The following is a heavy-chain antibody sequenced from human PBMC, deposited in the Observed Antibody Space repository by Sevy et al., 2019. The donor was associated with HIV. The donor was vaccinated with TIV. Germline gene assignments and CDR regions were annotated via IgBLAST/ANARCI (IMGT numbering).Heavy chain of an antibody. CDR3: ARYCGGDCYRYDAFDI. V-gene: IGHV3-23*01. J-gene: IGHJ3*02. CDR2: ISGSGGST. Sequence: GGSLRLSCAASGFTFSSYAMSWVRQAPGKGLEWVSAISGSGGSTYYADSVKGRFTISRDNSKNTLYLQMNSLRAEDTAVYYCARYCGGDCYRYDAFDIWGQGTMVTVSS. D-gene: IGHD2-21*02. CDR1: GFTFSSYA.